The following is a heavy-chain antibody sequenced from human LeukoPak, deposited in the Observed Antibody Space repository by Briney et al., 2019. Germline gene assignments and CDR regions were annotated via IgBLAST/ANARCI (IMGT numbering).Heavy chain of an antibody. D-gene: IGHD3-22*01. J-gene: IGHJ4*02. V-gene: IGHV4-4*07. CDR1: GGSITSYD. CDR2: IYTSGST. Sequence: SETLSLTCTVSGGSITSYDWSWIRQPAGKGLEWIGRIYTSGSTKYNPSLKSRVSMSLDTSKNRFSLNVSSVTAADTAVYYCARGGSSGYYYGWGQGTLVTVSS. CDR3: ARGGSSGYYYG.